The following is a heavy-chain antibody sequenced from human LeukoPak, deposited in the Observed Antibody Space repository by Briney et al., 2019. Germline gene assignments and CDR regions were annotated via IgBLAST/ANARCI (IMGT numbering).Heavy chain of an antibody. D-gene: IGHD3-10*01. CDR1: GGSISSSNW. Sequence: SGTLSLTCAVSGGSISSSNWWSWVRQPPGKGLEWIGEIYHSGSTNYNPSLKSRVTISVDKSKNQFSLKLSSVTAADTAVYYCASTPQYYYGSGEFDPWGQGTLVTVSS. V-gene: IGHV4-4*02. J-gene: IGHJ5*02. CDR3: ASTPQYYYGSGEFDP. CDR2: IYHSGST.